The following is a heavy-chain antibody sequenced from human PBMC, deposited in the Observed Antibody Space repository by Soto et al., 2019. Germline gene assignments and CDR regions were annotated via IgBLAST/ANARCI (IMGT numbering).Heavy chain of an antibody. Sequence: QVQVVQSGAEVKKPGASVKVSCKASGYTFTSYGINWVRQAPGQGLEWMGWISGYNGNTNYAQKFQGRVTMTTDTSTSTAFMDLRPLTSDDTAVYYCARGQWLAEIDSWGQGTLVTVSS. CDR1: GYTFTSYG. V-gene: IGHV1-18*01. CDR2: ISGYNGNT. J-gene: IGHJ4*02. D-gene: IGHD6-19*01. CDR3: ARGQWLAEIDS.